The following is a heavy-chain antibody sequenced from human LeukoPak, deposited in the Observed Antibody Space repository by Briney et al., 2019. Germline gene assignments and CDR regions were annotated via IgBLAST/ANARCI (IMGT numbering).Heavy chain of an antibody. CDR2: IFYTGSP. V-gene: IGHV4-4*02. Sequence: SETLSLTCAVSGGSINNHKWWSWIRQSLGKGLEWLGEIFYTGSPNYNPSFKSRITMSVDKSNNQFSLILTSVTVADTAVYYCARDGNSYYDHWGQGTLVTVTS. CDR3: ARDGNSYYDH. J-gene: IGHJ5*02. D-gene: IGHD4-11*01. CDR1: GGSINNHKW.